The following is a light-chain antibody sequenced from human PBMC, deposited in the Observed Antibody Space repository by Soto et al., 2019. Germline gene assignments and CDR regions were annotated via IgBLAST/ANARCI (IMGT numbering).Light chain of an antibody. CDR2: EVR. CDR1: SSDVGNYNY. Sequence: QSALTQPASVSGSPGQSITISCTGTSSDVGNYNYVSWYQHHPGKAPKVMIYEVRNRPSGVSNRFSGSKSGNTASLTISGLQAEDEADYYCSSYSSTKTRVFGTGTKVTV. V-gene: IGLV2-14*01. J-gene: IGLJ1*01. CDR3: SSYSSTKTRV.